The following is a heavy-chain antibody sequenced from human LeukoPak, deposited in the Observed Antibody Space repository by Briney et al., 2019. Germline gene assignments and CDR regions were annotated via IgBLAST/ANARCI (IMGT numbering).Heavy chain of an antibody. Sequence: GESLKISCKGSGSSFTSYWISWVRQMPGKGLEWMGRIDPSDSYTNYSPSFQGHVTISADKSISTAYLQWSSLKASDTAMYYCARQEGTYYYGSGSSTDYWGQGTLVTVSS. V-gene: IGHV5-10-1*01. CDR1: GSSFTSYW. J-gene: IGHJ4*02. CDR2: IDPSDSYT. CDR3: ARQEGTYYYGSGSSTDY. D-gene: IGHD3-10*01.